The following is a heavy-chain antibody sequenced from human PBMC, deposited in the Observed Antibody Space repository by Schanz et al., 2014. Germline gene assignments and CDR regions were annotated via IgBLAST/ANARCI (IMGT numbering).Heavy chain of an antibody. V-gene: IGHV1-2*02. CDR3: ARHYSTEGNRFYYGMDV. CDR1: GYSFSDYF. D-gene: IGHD4-4*01. J-gene: IGHJ6*01. CDR2: LNPDSGET. Sequence: QVQLVQSGAEVKKPGASVKVSCKTSGYSFSDYFINWVRQAPGQGLEWMGWLNPDSGETLYAQRFQGRVTLTRDTSIRTAYMDLSNLRSDDTAVYYCARHYSTEGNRFYYGMDVWGQGATVTVSS.